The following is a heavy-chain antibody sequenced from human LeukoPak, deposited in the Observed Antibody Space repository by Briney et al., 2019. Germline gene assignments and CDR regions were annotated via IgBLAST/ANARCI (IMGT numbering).Heavy chain of an antibody. D-gene: IGHD1-20*01. CDR1: GFIFSDHY. J-gene: IGHJ3*01. CDR3: VRGHNSFDL. V-gene: IGHV3-72*01. CDR2: SRIKTDGYIT. Sequence: GGSLRLSCAVSGFIFSDHYLDWVRQPPGRGLEWVGRSRIKTDGYITQYAASVTGRFTISRDESKNSLYLRMNSLRSEDTAVYFCVRGHNSFDLWGQGTMVTVSS.